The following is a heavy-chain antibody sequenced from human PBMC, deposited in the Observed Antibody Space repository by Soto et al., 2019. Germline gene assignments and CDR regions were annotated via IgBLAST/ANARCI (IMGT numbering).Heavy chain of an antibody. CDR2: IYYSGST. V-gene: IGHV4-59*01. J-gene: IGHJ6*03. Sequence: SETLSLTCTVSGGSISSYYWSWIRQPPGKGLEWIGYIYYSGSTNYKPSLKSRVTISVDTSKNRFSLKLSSVTAAYTAVYYCARASGTVTTTSHFYYYYYMDVWGKGTTVTVSS. CDR1: GGSISSYY. CDR3: ARASGTVTTTSHFYYYYYMDV. D-gene: IGHD4-17*01.